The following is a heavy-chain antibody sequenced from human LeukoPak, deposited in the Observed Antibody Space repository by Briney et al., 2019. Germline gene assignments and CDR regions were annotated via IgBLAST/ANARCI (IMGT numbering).Heavy chain of an antibody. D-gene: IGHD3-22*01. J-gene: IGHJ4*02. CDR3: ARDLPSYYYDSSGYQGFDY. V-gene: IGHV1-2*02. CDR1: GFTFTSYG. Sequence: ASVKVSCKASGFTFTSYGISWARQAPGQGLEWMGWINPNSGGTNYAQKFQGRVTMTRDTSISTAYMELSRLRSDDTAVYYCARDLPSYYYDSSGYQGFDYWGQGTLVTVSS. CDR2: INPNSGGT.